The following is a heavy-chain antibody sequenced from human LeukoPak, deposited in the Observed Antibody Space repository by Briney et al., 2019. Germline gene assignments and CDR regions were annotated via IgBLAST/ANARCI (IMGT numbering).Heavy chain of an antibody. Sequence: GGSLRLSCSASGFTFTSHVMHWVRQAPGKGLQYVSGISMNVQTTYYAGSVKGRFTISRNSSKNTVYLQMNSLTAEDTAVYYCVREGLERRTNFDYWGQGTLVSVSS. CDR3: VREGLERRTNFDY. CDR1: GFTFTSHV. V-gene: IGHV3-64D*06. J-gene: IGHJ4*02. D-gene: IGHD1-1*01. CDR2: ISMNVQTT.